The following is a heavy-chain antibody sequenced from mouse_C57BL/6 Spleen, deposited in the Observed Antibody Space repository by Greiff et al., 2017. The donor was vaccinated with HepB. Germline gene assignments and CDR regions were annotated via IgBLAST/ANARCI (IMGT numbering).Heavy chain of an antibody. CDR2: IWTGGGT. V-gene: IGHV2-9-1*01. J-gene: IGHJ1*03. CDR1: GFSLTSYA. Sequence: VQGVESGPGLVAPSQSLSITCTVSGFSLTSYAISWVRQPPGKGLEWLGVIWTGGGTNYNSALKSRLSISKDNSKSQVFLKMNSLQTDDTARYYCARNGASITTVWYFDVWGTGTTVTVSS. CDR3: ARNGASITTVWYFDV. D-gene: IGHD1-1*01.